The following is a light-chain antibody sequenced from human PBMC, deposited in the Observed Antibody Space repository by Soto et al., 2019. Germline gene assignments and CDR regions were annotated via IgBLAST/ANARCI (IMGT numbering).Light chain of an antibody. CDR1: SGHSSYI. V-gene: IGLV4-60*02. J-gene: IGLJ3*02. CDR3: ETWDSNTQEGV. CDR2: LEGSGTY. Sequence: QPVLTQSSSASASLGSSVKLTCTLSSGHSSYIIAWHQQQPAKAPRYLMKLEGSGTYNKGSGVPDRFSGSSSGADRYLTISNLQFDDEAEYYCETWDSNTQEGVFGGGTKLTVL.